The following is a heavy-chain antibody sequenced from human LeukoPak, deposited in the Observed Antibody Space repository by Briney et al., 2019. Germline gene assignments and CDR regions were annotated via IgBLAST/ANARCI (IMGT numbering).Heavy chain of an antibody. CDR1: GYTFTGYY. D-gene: IGHD2-15*01. CDR3: ARGQVVVAATDWFDP. V-gene: IGHV1-2*02. CDR2: INPNSGGT. Sequence: ASVKVSCKASGYTFTGYYMHWVRQAPGQGLEWMGWINPNSGGTNYAQKFQGRVTMTRDTSISTAYMELSRLRSDDTAVYYCARGQVVVAATDWFDPWGQGTLVTVSS. J-gene: IGHJ5*02.